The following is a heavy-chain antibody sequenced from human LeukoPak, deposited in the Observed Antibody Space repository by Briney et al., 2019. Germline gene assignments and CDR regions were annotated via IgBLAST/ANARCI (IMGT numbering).Heavy chain of an antibody. J-gene: IGHJ4*02. D-gene: IGHD2-8*01. CDR2: IYPGDSDT. Sequence: GESLKISCKGSGYSFTTYWIAWVRQMPGKGLEWMGIIYPGDSDTRYSSSFQGQVAISADKSISTAYLQWSSLKASDTAMYYCARRQGLSGPGDYWGQGTLVTVSS. CDR3: ARRQGLSGPGDY. CDR1: GYSFTTYW. V-gene: IGHV5-51*01.